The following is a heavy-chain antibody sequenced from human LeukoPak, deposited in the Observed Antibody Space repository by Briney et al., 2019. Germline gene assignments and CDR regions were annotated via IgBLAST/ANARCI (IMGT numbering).Heavy chain of an antibody. D-gene: IGHD3-10*01. J-gene: IGHJ6*03. CDR2: IYYSGST. Sequence: KTSETLSLTCTVSGGSISSSSYYWGWIRQPPGKGLEWIGSIYYSGSTYYNPSLKSRVTISVDTSKNQFSLKLSSVTAADTAVYYCAREGYGSGSYYLYYYYYYMDVWGKGTTVTVSS. CDR1: GGSISSSSYY. V-gene: IGHV4-39*02. CDR3: AREGYGSGSYYLYYYYYYMDV.